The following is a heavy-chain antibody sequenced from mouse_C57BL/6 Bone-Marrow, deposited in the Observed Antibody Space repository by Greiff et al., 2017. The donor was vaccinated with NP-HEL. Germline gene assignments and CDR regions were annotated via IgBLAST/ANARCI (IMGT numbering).Heavy chain of an antibody. CDR1: GFTFSSYA. D-gene: IGHD1-1*01. V-gene: IGHV5-4*01. CDR2: ISDGGSYT. J-gene: IGHJ2*01. Sequence: EVNVVESGGGLVKPGGSLKLSCAASGFTFSSYAMSWVRQTPEKRLEWVATISDGGSYTYYPDNVKGRFTISRDNAKNNLYLQMSHLKSEDTAMYYCAREGGVYYGSRRYYFDYWGQGTTLTVSS. CDR3: AREGGVYYGSRRYYFDY.